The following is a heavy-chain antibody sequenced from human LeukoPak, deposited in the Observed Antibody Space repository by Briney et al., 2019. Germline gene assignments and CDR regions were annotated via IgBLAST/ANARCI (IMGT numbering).Heavy chain of an antibody. J-gene: IGHJ4*02. V-gene: IGHV4-38-2*01. D-gene: IGHD3-22*01. Sequence: PSETLSLTCAVSGFSISSGYYWGWIRQPPGKGLEWIGNVFHSGTTYYNPSLKSRVTISVDTSKNQFSLKLTSVTAADTAVYYCARITYDSSDYWGQGSLVTVSP. CDR3: ARITYDSSDY. CDR2: VFHSGTT. CDR1: GFSISSGYY.